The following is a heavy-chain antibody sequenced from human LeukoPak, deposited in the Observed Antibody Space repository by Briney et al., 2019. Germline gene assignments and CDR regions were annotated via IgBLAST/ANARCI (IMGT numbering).Heavy chain of an antibody. Sequence: ASVKVSCKASGYTFTGYYMHWVRQAPGQGLEWMGRINPNSGGTNYAQKFQGRVTMTRDTSISTAYMELSRLRSDDTAVYYCARDGGGYCSGGSCYGGIDYWGQGTLSPSPQ. CDR3: ARDGGGYCSGGSCYGGIDY. V-gene: IGHV1-2*06. CDR2: INPNSGGT. CDR1: GYTFTGYY. J-gene: IGHJ4*02. D-gene: IGHD2-15*01.